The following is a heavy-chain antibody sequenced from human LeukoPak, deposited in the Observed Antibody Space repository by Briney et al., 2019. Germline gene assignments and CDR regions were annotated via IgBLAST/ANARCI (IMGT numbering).Heavy chain of an antibody. CDR1: GFTFSSYG. CDR3: AKGGGYEAQYYYYYLDV. D-gene: IGHD5-12*01. V-gene: IGHV3-30*02. J-gene: IGHJ6*03. CDR2: IRYDGSNK. Sequence: PGGSLRLSCAASGFTFSSYGMYWVRQAPGRGLEWVAFIRYDGSNKYYADSVKGRFTVSRDNSKNTLYVQMKSLRAEDTAVYYCAKGGGYEAQYYYYYLDVWGKGTTVTISS.